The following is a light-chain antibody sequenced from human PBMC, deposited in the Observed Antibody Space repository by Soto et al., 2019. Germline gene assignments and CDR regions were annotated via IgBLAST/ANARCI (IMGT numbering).Light chain of an antibody. CDR2: GAS. V-gene: IGKV3-20*01. CDR3: QQYGRSPA. Sequence: EIVLTQPPGTLSLSPGERATLSCRASQSVSSSYLAWYQQKPGQAPRLLIYGASSRATGIPDRFSGSGSGTDFTLTISRLEPEDFALYYCQQYGRSPAFGGGTKVEIK. CDR1: QSVSSSY. J-gene: IGKJ4*01.